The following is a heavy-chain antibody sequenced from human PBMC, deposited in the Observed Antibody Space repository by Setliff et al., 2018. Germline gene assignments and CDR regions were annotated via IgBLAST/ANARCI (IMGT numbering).Heavy chain of an antibody. Sequence: PSETLSLTCIVSGGSISSATSYWNWIRQPAGKELEWIGRIYAIRSTNYNPSLKSRVTISLDTSNNQFSLKLNSLTAADTAVYYCARVTNWGLDPRFDPWGQRILVTVSS. CDR3: ARVTNWGLDPRFDP. D-gene: IGHD7-27*01. CDR2: IYAIRST. CDR1: GGSISSATSY. V-gene: IGHV4-61*02. J-gene: IGHJ5*02.